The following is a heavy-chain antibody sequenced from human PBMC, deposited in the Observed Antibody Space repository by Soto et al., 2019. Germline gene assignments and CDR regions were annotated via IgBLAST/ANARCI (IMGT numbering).Heavy chain of an antibody. CDR2: IFSNDEK. CDR1: GFSLSNARMG. V-gene: IGHV2-26*01. D-gene: IGHD1-7*01. J-gene: IGHJ4*02. CDR3: ARILGGLAGTTYYFDY. Sequence: SGPTLVNPTETLTLTCTVSGFSLSNARMGVTWIRQPPGKALEWLAHIFSNDEKSYSTSLKSRLTISMDTSKSQVVLTMTNMDPVDTATYYCARILGGLAGTTYYFDYWGQGTLVTVSS.